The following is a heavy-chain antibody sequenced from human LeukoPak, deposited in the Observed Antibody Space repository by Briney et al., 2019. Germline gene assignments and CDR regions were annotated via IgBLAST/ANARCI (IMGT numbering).Heavy chain of an antibody. J-gene: IGHJ4*02. Sequence: GGSLRLSCAASGLTFSSHWMHWVRQAPGKGLEWVAVISYDGSNKYYADSVKGRFTISRDNSKNTLYLQMNSLRAEDTAVYYCARMIVVATYYFDYWGQGTLVTVSS. CDR2: ISYDGSNK. CDR3: ARMIVVATYYFDY. CDR1: GLTFSSHW. D-gene: IGHD3-22*01. V-gene: IGHV3-30*03.